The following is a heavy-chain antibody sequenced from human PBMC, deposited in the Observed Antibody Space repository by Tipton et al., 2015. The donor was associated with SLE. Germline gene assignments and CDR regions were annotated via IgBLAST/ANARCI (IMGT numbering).Heavy chain of an antibody. D-gene: IGHD4-11*01. J-gene: IGHJ6*03. Sequence: TLSLTCTVSGGSISSYFWSWIRQPPGKGLEWIGYVYYSGNTNYNPSLKSRVTISVDTTKKQVSLNLSSVTAADTAVYYCVRDREDHGNYPTVYYRYYMDVWGKGITVTVSS. CDR2: VYYSGNT. V-gene: IGHV4-59*12. CDR1: GGSISSYF. CDR3: VRDREDHGNYPTVYYRYYMDV.